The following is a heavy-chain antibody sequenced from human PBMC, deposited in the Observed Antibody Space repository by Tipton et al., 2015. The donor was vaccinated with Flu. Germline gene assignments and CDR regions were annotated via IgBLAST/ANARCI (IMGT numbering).Heavy chain of an antibody. CDR2: INHSGST. CDR1: GGSFSGYY. CDR3: GGIVVVPAAIAEDP. V-gene: IGHV4-34*01. Sequence: TLSLTCAVYGGSFSGYYWSWIRQPPGKGLEWIGEINHSGSTNYNPSLKSRVTISVDTSKNQFSLKLSSVTAADTAVYYCGGIVVVPAAIAEDPWGQGTLVTVSS. D-gene: IGHD2-2*01. J-gene: IGHJ5*02.